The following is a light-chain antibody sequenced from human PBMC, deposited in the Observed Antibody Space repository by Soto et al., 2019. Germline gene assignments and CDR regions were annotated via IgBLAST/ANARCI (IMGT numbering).Light chain of an antibody. V-gene: IGLV1-44*01. Sequence: QSVVTQPPSASGTPGQRVTISCSGSSSNIGSHAVNWYQQLPGAAPKLLIYADIQRPSGVPDRFSGSKSGASASLAISGLQSEDEADYYCAVWDDSLNGVVFGGGTKLTVL. J-gene: IGLJ2*01. CDR2: ADI. CDR1: SSNIGSHA. CDR3: AVWDDSLNGVV.